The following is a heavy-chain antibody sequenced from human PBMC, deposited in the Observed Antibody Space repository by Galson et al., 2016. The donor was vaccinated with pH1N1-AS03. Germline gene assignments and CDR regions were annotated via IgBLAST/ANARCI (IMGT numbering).Heavy chain of an antibody. CDR3: ARTKNGGNSQVNVFDL. CDR1: GFTFSTYG. V-gene: IGHV3-21*01. CDR2: ISRSSSYT. J-gene: IGHJ3*01. Sequence: SLRLSCAASGFTFSTYGMNWVRQAPGKGLEWVSSISRSSSYTYYADSVEGRFTISRDNAQNSLYLQMNSLRDEDTAVYYCARTKNGGNSQVNVFDLWGQGTMVTVSS. D-gene: IGHD4-23*01.